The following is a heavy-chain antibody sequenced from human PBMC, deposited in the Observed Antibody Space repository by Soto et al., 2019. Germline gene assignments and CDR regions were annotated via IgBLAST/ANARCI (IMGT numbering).Heavy chain of an antibody. CDR3: ARVLYYGSGSYSPYGMDV. V-gene: IGHV1-69*01. CDR2: VSPPFRTS. Sequence: KVSCKTSGVSFNNNGIGWVRQAPGHGLEWMGGVSPPFRTSNYARKFQGRISITADASPGTVNMELSSLTSEDTAQYYCARVLYYGSGSYSPYGMDVWGQGTTVTVSS. CDR1: GVSFNNNG. J-gene: IGHJ6*02. D-gene: IGHD3-10*01.